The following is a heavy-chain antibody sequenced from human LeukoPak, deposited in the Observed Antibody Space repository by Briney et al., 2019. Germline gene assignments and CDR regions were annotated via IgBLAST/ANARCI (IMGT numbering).Heavy chain of an antibody. D-gene: IGHD3-9*01. CDR3: ARAKYDILTGPDAFDI. Sequence: KPSETLSLTCTVSGGSISSYYWSWIRQPPGERLEWIGYIYYSGSTNYNPSLKSRVTISVDTSKNQFSLKLSSVTAADTAVYYCARAKYDILTGPDAFDIWGQGTMVTVSS. CDR2: IYYSGST. V-gene: IGHV4-59*01. J-gene: IGHJ3*02. CDR1: GGSISSYY.